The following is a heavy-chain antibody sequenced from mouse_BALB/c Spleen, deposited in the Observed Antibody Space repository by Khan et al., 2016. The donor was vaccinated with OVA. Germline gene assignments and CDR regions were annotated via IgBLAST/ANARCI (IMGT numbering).Heavy chain of an antibody. V-gene: IGHV1S45*01. D-gene: IGHD1-1*01. Sequence: VQLKQSGTELVRPGASVKISCKAFGYTFTNHHINWVKQRPGQGLDWIGYINPYNDYTTYNQKFKGKATLTVDKSSSTAYMELSSLTSEDSAVYYCARSPFFTRAWFAYWGQGTLVTVSA. CDR1: GYTFTNHH. CDR3: ARSPFFTRAWFAY. CDR2: INPYNDYT. J-gene: IGHJ3*01.